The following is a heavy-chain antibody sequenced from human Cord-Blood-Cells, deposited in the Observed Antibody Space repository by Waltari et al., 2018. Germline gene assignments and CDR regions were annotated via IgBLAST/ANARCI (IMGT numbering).Heavy chain of an antibody. CDR3: ARVWYCSSTSCYDAFDI. D-gene: IGHD2-2*01. J-gene: IGHJ3*02. Sequence: QVQLQESGPGLVKPSETLSLTCTVSGGSISSYYWSWIRQPPGKGLEWIGYIYYSGSTNYNPSLKSRVTISVDTSKNQFSLKRSSVTAADTAVYYCARVWYCSSTSCYDAFDIWGQGTMVTVSS. V-gene: IGHV4-59*01. CDR1: GGSISSYY. CDR2: IYYSGST.